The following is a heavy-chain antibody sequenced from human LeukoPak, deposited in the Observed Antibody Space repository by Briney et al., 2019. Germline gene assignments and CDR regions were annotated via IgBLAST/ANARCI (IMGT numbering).Heavy chain of an antibody. D-gene: IGHD4-23*01. CDR1: GYSISSGYY. J-gene: IGHJ4*02. Sequence: SETLSLTCAAAGYSISSGYYLGWMRQPPSNALPWFASIYHSGSTYYNPSLQSRVTISVDTSKNQFSLKLRSVTAADTAVYYCARIQETPVLKISLYFAYWGQGTLVTVSS. V-gene: IGHV4-38-2*01. CDR3: ARIQETPVLKISLYFAY. CDR2: IYHSGST.